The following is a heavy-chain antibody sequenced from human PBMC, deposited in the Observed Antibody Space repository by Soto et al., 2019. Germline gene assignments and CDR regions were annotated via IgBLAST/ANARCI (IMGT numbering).Heavy chain of an antibody. CDR2: ISGSGGST. Sequence: GGSLRLSCAASGFTFSSYAMSWVRQAPGKGLEWVSAISGSGGSTYYADSVKGRFTISRDNSKNTLYLQMNSLRAEDTAVYYCAKVRGYGDSSRSAFDYWGQGTLVTVSS. CDR1: GFTFSSYA. V-gene: IGHV3-23*01. J-gene: IGHJ4*02. CDR3: AKVRGYGDSSRSAFDY. D-gene: IGHD4-17*01.